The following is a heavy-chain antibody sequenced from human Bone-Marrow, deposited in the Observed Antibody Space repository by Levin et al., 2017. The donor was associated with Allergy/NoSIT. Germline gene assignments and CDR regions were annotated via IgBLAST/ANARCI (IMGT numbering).Heavy chain of an antibody. D-gene: IGHD4-23*01. V-gene: IGHV5-51*01. Sequence: GESLKISCQASGYSFTSYWFGWVRQRPGKGLEWMGLIFPSDSDTRVSPSFQGQIIMSVDKSISTAYLQWSSLMASDSAMYYCARRDSDGSNSFDYWGQGTLVTVSS. CDR3: ARRDSDGSNSFDY. J-gene: IGHJ4*02. CDR2: IFPSDSDT. CDR1: GYSFTSYW.